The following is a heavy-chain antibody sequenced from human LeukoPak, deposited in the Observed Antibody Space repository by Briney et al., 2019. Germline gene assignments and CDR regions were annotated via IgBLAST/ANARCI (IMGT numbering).Heavy chain of an antibody. CDR3: AKDNSYYGSGSYLDY. V-gene: IGHV3-30*02. Sequence: GGSLRLSCAASGFTFSSYGIHWVRRAPGKGLEWVAFIRYDGSNKYYADSVKGRFTISRDNSKNTLYLQMNSLRAEDTAVYYCAKDNSYYGSGSYLDYWGQGTLVTVSS. J-gene: IGHJ4*02. D-gene: IGHD3-10*01. CDR2: IRYDGSNK. CDR1: GFTFSSYG.